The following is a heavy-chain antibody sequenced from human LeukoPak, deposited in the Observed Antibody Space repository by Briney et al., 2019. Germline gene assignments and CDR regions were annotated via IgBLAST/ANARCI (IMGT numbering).Heavy chain of an antibody. Sequence: GGSLRLSCAASGFSFSRYWMTWVRQAPGKGLEWVANTREDGGERYYVDSVKGRFTISRDNAKNSLYLQFNSLRVEDTAVYYCARVARLGDAFDIWGQGTMVTVSS. CDR2: TREDGGER. CDR1: GFSFSRYW. J-gene: IGHJ3*02. V-gene: IGHV3-7*01. CDR3: ARVARLGDAFDI. D-gene: IGHD2-21*01.